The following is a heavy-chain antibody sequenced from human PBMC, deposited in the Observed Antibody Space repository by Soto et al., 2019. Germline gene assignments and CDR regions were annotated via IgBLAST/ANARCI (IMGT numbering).Heavy chain of an antibody. J-gene: IGHJ6*02. CDR3: ARDLVVKKVVVVVLAAIPGYDYYGFDA. D-gene: IGHD2-2*02. Sequence: SVKVSCKASCYTFTSYGISWVRQDPGQGLERMGCISAYNGNTNYAQKLQGRVTMTTDTSTSTAYKELRSLSSDDTAVYYCARDLVVKKVVVVVLAAIPGYDYYGFDAWAQGTTVTGSS. V-gene: IGHV1-18*01. CDR2: ISAYNGNT. CDR1: CYTFTSYG.